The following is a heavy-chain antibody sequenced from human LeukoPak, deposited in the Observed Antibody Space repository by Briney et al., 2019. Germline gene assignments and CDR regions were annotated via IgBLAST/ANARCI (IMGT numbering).Heavy chain of an antibody. CDR1: GYTFTCYY. D-gene: IGHD5-12*01. Sequence: ASVKVSCNASGYTFTCYYMHWVRQAPGQGLEWMGWINPISGVTNFAQNFLGRVSMSRDTSIRTAYLDMYSLTFDDTAVFYCARGGYSGFDPIDYRGQGTMVTVSS. V-gene: IGHV1-2*02. CDR3: ARGGYSGFDPIDY. CDR2: INPISGVT. J-gene: IGHJ4*02.